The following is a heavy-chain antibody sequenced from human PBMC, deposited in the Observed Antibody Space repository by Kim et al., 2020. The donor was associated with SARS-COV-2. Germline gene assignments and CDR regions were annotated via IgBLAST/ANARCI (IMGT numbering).Heavy chain of an antibody. CDR2: K. D-gene: IGHD7-27*01. Sequence: KFYAEAVRSQFTVARDNAKNTLYLQMNSLRLDDTALLYCARDQNWGTLADDWGQGTLVTVSS. CDR3: ARDQNWGTLADD. J-gene: IGHJ4*02. V-gene: IGHV3-30*03.